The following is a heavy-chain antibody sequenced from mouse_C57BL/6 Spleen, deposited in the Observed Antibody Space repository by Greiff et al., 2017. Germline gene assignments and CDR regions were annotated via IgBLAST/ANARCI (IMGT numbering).Heavy chain of an antibody. Sequence: VKLVESGGGLVQPGGSLKLSCAASGFTFSDYGMAWVRQAPRKGPEWVAFISNLAYSIYYADTVTGRFTISRENAKNTLYLEMSRLRSEDTAMYYCARHGYDAWFAYWGQGTLVTVSA. D-gene: IGHD2-2*01. CDR2: ISNLAYSI. CDR1: GFTFSDYG. J-gene: IGHJ3*01. CDR3: ARHGYDAWFAY. V-gene: IGHV5-15*01.